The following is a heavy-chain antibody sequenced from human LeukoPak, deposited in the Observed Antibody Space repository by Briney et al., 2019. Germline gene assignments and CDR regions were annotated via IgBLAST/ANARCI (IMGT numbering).Heavy chain of an antibody. J-gene: IGHJ5*02. CDR2: IYTSGGT. D-gene: IGHD3-10*01. CDR1: GDSISSYY. CDR3: ARGGRYYYGSGSYYNRYNWFDP. Sequence: SETLSLTCTVSGDSISSYYWSWIRQPPGKGLEWIGYIYTSGGTNYIPSLKGRVTISIDTSKNQFSLKLSSATAADTAVYYCARGGRYYYGSGSYYNRYNWFDPWGQGTLVTVSS. V-gene: IGHV4-4*09.